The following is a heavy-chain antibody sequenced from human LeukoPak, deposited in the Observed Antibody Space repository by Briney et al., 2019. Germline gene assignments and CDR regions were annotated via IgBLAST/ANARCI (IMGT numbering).Heavy chain of an antibody. Sequence: GGSLRLSCAASGFTFSSYAMSWVRQAPGKGLEWVSAISGSGGSTNYADSVRGRFTISRDNSKGTLYLQMNSLRAEDTAVYYCAKDDWITMIVYWGQGTLVTVSS. D-gene: IGHD3-22*01. CDR3: AKDDWITMIVY. J-gene: IGHJ4*02. CDR1: GFTFSSYA. V-gene: IGHV3-23*01. CDR2: ISGSGGST.